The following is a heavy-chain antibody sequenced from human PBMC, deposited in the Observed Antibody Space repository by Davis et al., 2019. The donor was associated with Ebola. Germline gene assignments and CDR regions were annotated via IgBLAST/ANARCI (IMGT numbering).Heavy chain of an antibody. V-gene: IGHV1-3*01. CDR1: GYTFTSYA. Sequence: AASVKVSCKASGYTFTSYAMHWVRQAPGQRLEWMGWINAGNGNTKYSQKFQGRVTITRDTSASTAYMELSSLRSEDTAVYYCARVVRLGLLSLDVWGQGTTVTVSS. D-gene: IGHD3-10*01. J-gene: IGHJ6*02. CDR3: ARVVRLGLLSLDV. CDR2: INAGNGNT.